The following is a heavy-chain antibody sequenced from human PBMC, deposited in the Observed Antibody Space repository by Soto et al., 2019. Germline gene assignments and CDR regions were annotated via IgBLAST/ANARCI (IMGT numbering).Heavy chain of an antibody. Sequence: QVQLQESGPGLMKPSQTLSLTCTVSGGSISSGDYYWRWIRQPPGKGLEWIGYIYHSGNTYYNPSLKSRVTISVATPKNQFSLKLTSATAADTAVYYCARARPEVARLYPWCQGPRVIVSS. CDR2: IYHSGNT. CDR1: GGSISSGDYY. CDR3: ARARPEVARLYP. J-gene: IGHJ5*02. V-gene: IGHV4-30-4*01.